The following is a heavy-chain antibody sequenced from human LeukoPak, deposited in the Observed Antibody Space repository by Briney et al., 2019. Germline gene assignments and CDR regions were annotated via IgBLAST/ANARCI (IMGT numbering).Heavy chain of an antibody. CDR3: ARYSGYSYGYFDY. CDR1: GYTFTGYY. J-gene: IGHJ4*02. V-gene: IGHV1-2*02. CDR2: INPNSGGT. D-gene: IGHD5-18*01. Sequence: ASVKVSCKASGYTFTGYYMHWVRQAPGQGLEWMGWINPNSGGTNYAQKLQGRVTMTTDTSTSTAYMELRSLRSDDTAVYYCARYSGYSYGYFDYWGQGTLVTVSP.